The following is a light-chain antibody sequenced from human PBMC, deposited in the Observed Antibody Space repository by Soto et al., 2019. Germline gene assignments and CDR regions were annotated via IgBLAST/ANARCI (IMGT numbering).Light chain of an antibody. CDR1: QSLSSSY. J-gene: IGKJ4*01. CDR2: GAS. V-gene: IGKV3-20*01. CDR3: QQYGSSPLT. Sequence: EIVLTQSPGTLSLSPGERATLSCRASQSLSSSYLAWYQQEPGQAPRLLIYGASSRATGIPDRFSGSGSGTDFTLTISRLEPEDFAVYYCQQYGSSPLTFGGGTKVDIK.